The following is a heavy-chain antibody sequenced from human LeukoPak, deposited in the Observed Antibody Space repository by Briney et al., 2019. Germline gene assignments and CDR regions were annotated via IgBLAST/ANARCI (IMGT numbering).Heavy chain of an antibody. CDR1: DYSISSGYY. J-gene: IGHJ5*02. CDR2: IYHSGST. Sequence: SETLSLTCTVSDYSISSGYYWGWIRQPPGKGLEWIGSIYHSGSTYYNPSLKSRVTISVDTSKNQFSLKLSSVTAADTAVYYCARDQYYDSKGWFDPWGQGTLVTVSS. V-gene: IGHV4-38-2*02. D-gene: IGHD3-22*01. CDR3: ARDQYYDSKGWFDP.